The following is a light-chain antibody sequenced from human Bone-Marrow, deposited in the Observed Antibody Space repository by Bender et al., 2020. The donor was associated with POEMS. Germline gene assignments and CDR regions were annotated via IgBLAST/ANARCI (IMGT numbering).Light chain of an antibody. CDR1: SSDVGSYNL. Sequence: QSVLTQPASVSGSPGQSITISCTGSSSDVGSYNLVSWYQQHPGKAPELMIYEVTKRPSRVSNRFSGSKSGNTASLTISGLQAEDEADYYCLSYAGSLRVFGGGTKLTVL. V-gene: IGLV2-23*02. CDR3: LSYAGSLRV. J-gene: IGLJ3*02. CDR2: EVT.